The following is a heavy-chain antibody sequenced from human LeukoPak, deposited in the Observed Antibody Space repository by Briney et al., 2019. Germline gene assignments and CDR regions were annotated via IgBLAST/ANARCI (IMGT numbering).Heavy chain of an antibody. V-gene: IGHV1-69*13. Sequence: SVKVSRKASGGTFSSYAISWVRQAPGQGLEWMGGIIPIFGTANYAQKFQGRVTITADESTSTAYMELSSLRSEDTAVYYCAGTSGSYSDAFDIWGQGTMVTVSS. CDR3: AGTSGSYSDAFDI. CDR1: GGTFSSYA. J-gene: IGHJ3*02. D-gene: IGHD1-26*01. CDR2: IIPIFGTA.